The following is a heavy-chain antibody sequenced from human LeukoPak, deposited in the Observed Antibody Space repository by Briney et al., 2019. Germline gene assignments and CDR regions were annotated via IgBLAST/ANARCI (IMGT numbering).Heavy chain of an antibody. J-gene: IGHJ4*02. CDR2: ISAYNGNT. Sequence: ASVKVSCKAPGGTFSSYAISWVRQAPGQGLEWMGWISAYNGNTNYAQKLQGRVTMTTDTSTSTAYMELRSLRSDVTAVYYCARERTGDGDYWGQGTLVTVSS. V-gene: IGHV1-18*01. CDR1: GGTFSSYA. CDR3: ARERTGDGDY. D-gene: IGHD7-27*01.